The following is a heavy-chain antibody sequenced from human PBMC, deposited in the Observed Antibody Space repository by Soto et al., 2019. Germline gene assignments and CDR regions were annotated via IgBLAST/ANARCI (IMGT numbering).Heavy chain of an antibody. J-gene: IGHJ4*02. Sequence: GGSLRLSCAASGFTFSSYAMSWVRQAPGKGLEWVSAISGSGGSTYYADSVKGRFTISRDNSKNTLYLQMNSLRAEDTAVYYCAKIQDMVLTGYPLFNPFDYWGQGTLVTVSS. D-gene: IGHD3-9*01. CDR1: GFTFSSYA. CDR2: ISGSGGST. V-gene: IGHV3-23*01. CDR3: AKIQDMVLTGYPLFNPFDY.